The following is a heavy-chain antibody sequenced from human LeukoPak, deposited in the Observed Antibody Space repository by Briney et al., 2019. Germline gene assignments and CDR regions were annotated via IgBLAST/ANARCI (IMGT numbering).Heavy chain of an antibody. V-gene: IGHV4-34*01. Sequence: SETLSLTCAVYGGSFSGYYWSWLRQPPGKGLEWIGEINHSGSTNYNPSLKSRVTISVDTSKNQFSLKLSSVTAADTAVYYCARYIVVVPAAIGNWFDPWGQGTLVTVSS. CDR1: GGSFSGYY. CDR3: ARYIVVVPAAIGNWFDP. J-gene: IGHJ5*02. D-gene: IGHD2-2*01. CDR2: INHSGST.